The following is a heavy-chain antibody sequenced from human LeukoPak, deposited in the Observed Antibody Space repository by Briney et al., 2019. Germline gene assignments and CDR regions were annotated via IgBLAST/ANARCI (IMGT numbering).Heavy chain of an antibody. J-gene: IGHJ4*02. Sequence: SETLSLTCAVYGGSFSGYYWSWIRQPPGKGLEWIGEINHSGSTNYNPSLKSRVTISVETSKNQFSLKLSSVTAADTAVYYCARGRVNYDYVWGSYRYIPPHFDYWGQGTLVTVSS. CDR2: INHSGST. D-gene: IGHD3-16*02. CDR1: GGSFSGYY. V-gene: IGHV4-34*01. CDR3: ARGRVNYDYVWGSYRYIPPHFDY.